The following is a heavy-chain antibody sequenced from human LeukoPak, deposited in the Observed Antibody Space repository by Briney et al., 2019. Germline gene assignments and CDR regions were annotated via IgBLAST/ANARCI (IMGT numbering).Heavy chain of an antibody. CDR2: IYYSGST. CDR1: GGSISSGGYY. V-gene: IGHV4-31*03. J-gene: IGHJ6*02. CDR3: ARERRNYYYYYGMDV. Sequence: SETLSLNCTVSGGSISSGGYYWSWIRQHPGQGLEWIGYIYYSGSTYYNPSLKSRVTISVDTSKNQFSLKLSSVTAADTAVYYCARERRNYYYYYGMDVWGQGTTVTVSS.